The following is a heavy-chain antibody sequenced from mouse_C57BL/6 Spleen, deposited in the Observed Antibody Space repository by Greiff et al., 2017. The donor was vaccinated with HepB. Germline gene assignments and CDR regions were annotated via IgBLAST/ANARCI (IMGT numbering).Heavy chain of an antibody. J-gene: IGHJ4*01. CDR1: GYTFTSYW. CDR2: IHPNSGST. CDR3: ASRDGYYAAMDY. Sequence: QVQLQQSGAELVKPGASVKLSCKASGYTFTSYWMHWVKQRPGQGLEWIGMIHPNSGSTNYNEKFKSKATLTVDKSSSTAYMQLSSLTSEDSAVYYCASRDGYYAAMDYWGQGTSVTVSS. D-gene: IGHD2-3*01. V-gene: IGHV1-64*01.